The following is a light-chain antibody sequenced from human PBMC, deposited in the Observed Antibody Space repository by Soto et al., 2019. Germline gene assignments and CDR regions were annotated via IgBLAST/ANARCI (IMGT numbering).Light chain of an antibody. J-gene: IGLJ1*01. CDR3: AAWDDSLLAV. CDR1: GSNIGSNA. CDR2: LND. Sequence: QSVLTQPPSASATPGQRVTISCSGSGSNIGSNAVHWYQQLPGTAPKLLIYLNDQRPSGVPDRFSGSKSGTSASLAISGLQSEDEGDYYCAAWDDSLLAVFGPGTKVTVL. V-gene: IGLV1-44*01.